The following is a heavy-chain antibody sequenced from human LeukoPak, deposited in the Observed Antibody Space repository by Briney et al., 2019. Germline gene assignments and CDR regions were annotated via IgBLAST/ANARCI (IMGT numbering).Heavy chain of an antibody. CDR3: ARGVTTAGNTFNWFDP. V-gene: IGHV3-53*01. D-gene: IGHD6-13*01. CDR2: IYSGGST. CDR1: GFAVSSNY. J-gene: IGHJ5*02. Sequence: GSLRLSCAASGFAVSSNYMSWVRQAPGKGLEWVSFIYSGGSTYYADSVKGRFTISRDNSKNTLYLQMNSLRAEDTAVYYCARGVTTAGNTFNWFDPWGQGTLVTVSS.